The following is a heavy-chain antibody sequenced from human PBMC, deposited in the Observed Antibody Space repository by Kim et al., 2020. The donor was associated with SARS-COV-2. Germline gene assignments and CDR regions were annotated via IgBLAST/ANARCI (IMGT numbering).Heavy chain of an antibody. Sequence: GGSLRLSCAASGFTLSAYAMSWVRQAPGKGLEWVAFSSGTGATSKYADSLKGRFTISRDNRKNELDLQLDSLTLADTARYFCVRAAYNWIPFDAWEEGTMVAV. CDR2: SSGTGATS. CDR3: VRAAYNWIPFDA. CDR1: GFTLSAYA. D-gene: IGHD1-1*01. V-gene: IGHV3-23*01. J-gene: IGHJ3*01.